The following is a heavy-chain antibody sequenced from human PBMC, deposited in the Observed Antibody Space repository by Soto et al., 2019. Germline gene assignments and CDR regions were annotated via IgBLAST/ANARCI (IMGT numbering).Heavy chain of an antibody. D-gene: IGHD6-19*01. CDR1: GFNFKTYA. CDR2: ISSSGSRT. Sequence: EVQLLESGGGLVQPGGSRRLSCAASGFNFKTYAMSWVRQAPGRGLEWVSAISSSGSRTYYADSVKGRFTISRDNSKNALFLEMNSLRAEDTALYYCAKERREVVAGTGDSWVLGTLVTVSS. CDR3: AKERREVVAGTGDS. V-gene: IGHV3-23*01. J-gene: IGHJ4*02.